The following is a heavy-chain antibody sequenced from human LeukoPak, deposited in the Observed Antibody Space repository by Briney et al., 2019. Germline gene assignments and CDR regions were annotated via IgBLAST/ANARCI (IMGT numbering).Heavy chain of an antibody. V-gene: IGHV1-69*04. D-gene: IGHD3-22*01. Sequence: SVKVSCKASGGTFSSYAISWVRQAPGQGLEWMGRIIPILGIANYAKKFQDRVTITADKSTSTAYMELSSLRSEDTAVYYCARAPYDSSGSMEGYYYGMDVWGQGTTVTVS. CDR1: GGTFSSYA. CDR3: ARAPYDSSGSMEGYYYGMDV. J-gene: IGHJ6*02. CDR2: IIPILGIA.